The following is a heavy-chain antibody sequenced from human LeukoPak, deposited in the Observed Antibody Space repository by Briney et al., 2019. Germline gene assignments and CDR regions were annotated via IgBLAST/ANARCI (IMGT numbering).Heavy chain of an antibody. D-gene: IGHD5-24*01. CDR3: ARLWKDGPQTFDY. Sequence: SETLSLTCTVSGGSISISSYFWGWIRQPPEKGLEWIGSIYYSGSTYYNPSLKSRVTISVDTSKNQFSLRLSSVTAADTDVYYCARLWKDGPQTFDYWGQGTLVTVSS. CDR1: GGSISISSYF. CDR2: IYYSGST. J-gene: IGHJ4*02. V-gene: IGHV4-39*01.